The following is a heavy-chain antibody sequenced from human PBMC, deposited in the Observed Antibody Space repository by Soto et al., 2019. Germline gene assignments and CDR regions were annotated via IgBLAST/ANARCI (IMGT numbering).Heavy chain of an antibody. J-gene: IGHJ6*02. CDR2: IIPIFGTA. Sequence: SVKVSCKASGGTFSSYAISWVRQAPGQGLEWMGGIIPIFGTANYAQKFQGRVTITAGESTSTAYMELSSLRSEDTAVYYCARVRLRFLEWLEFYYGMDVWGQGTTVTVSS. CDR3: ARVRLRFLEWLEFYYGMDV. D-gene: IGHD3-3*01. V-gene: IGHV1-69*13. CDR1: GGTFSSYA.